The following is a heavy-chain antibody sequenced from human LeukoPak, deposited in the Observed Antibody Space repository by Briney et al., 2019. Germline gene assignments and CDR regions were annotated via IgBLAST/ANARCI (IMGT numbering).Heavy chain of an antibody. Sequence: PSETLSLTCTVSGGSISSSNYYWGWIRQPPGKGLEWIGSVYYSGTTYYNPSLKSRVTISVDTSKNQFSLKLSSVTAADTAVYYCARGPNYYDSSGYYYEALENWGQGNLVTVSS. D-gene: IGHD3-22*01. CDR2: VYYSGTT. V-gene: IGHV4-39*07. J-gene: IGHJ4*02. CDR3: ARGPNYYDSSGYYYEALEN. CDR1: GGSISSSNYY.